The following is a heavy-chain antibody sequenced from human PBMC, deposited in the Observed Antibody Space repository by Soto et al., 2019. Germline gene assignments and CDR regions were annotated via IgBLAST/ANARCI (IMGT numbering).Heavy chain of an antibody. D-gene: IGHD4-17*01. Sequence: QVQLLASGPGLVKPSETLSLTCTVSGTSISDYYWSWIRQPPGKGLEWIGYIFHNGNTNYNPSLKRRVTMSVDTSKNQFSLRLSSVTAADTALYYCARDVGGTVTLEAAFDFGGQGTMVTVS. J-gene: IGHJ3*01. CDR3: ARDVGGTVTLEAAFDF. CDR1: GTSISDYY. V-gene: IGHV4-59*01. CDR2: IFHNGNT.